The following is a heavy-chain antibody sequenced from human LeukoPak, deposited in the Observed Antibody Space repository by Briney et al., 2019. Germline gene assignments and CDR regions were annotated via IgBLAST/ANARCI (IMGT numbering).Heavy chain of an antibody. Sequence: SETLSLTCTVSGGSISSYYWSWIRQPPGKGLEWIGYIYYIGSTNYNPSLKSRVTISVDTSKNQFSLKLSSVTAADTAVYFCARGQKYRYGYTVTELGSGYFDYWGQGTLVTVSS. CDR2: IYYIGST. CDR1: GGSISSYY. D-gene: IGHD5-18*01. J-gene: IGHJ4*02. CDR3: ARGQKYRYGYTVTELGSGYFDY. V-gene: IGHV4-59*12.